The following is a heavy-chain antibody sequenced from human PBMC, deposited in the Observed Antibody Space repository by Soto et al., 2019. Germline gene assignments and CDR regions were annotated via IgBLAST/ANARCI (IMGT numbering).Heavy chain of an antibody. Sequence: QVQLQESGPGLVKPSETLSLTCTVSGGSVSSGSYYWSWIRQPPGKGLEGIGYIYYSGSTNYNPSLKSRVTISVDTSKNQCSLKLSYVTAADTAVYYCASNSGYEYYYYYGMDVWGQGTTVTVSS. V-gene: IGHV4-61*01. CDR1: GGSVSSGSYY. CDR2: IYYSGST. D-gene: IGHD5-12*01. J-gene: IGHJ6*02. CDR3: ASNSGYEYYYYYGMDV.